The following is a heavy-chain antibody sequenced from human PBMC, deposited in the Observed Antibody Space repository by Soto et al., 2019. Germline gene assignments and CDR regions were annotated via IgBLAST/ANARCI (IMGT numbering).Heavy chain of an antibody. J-gene: IGHJ6*04. CDR3: GRGKNQDRWLDYTNYGKDG. Sequence: PSETLSLTCAVSGGSISSSNWWSWVRQPPVKGLEWIGEIYHSGSTNYNPSLKSRVTISVDKSKNQFSLKLSSVTAADTAVYYCGRGKNQDRWLDYTNYGKDGWGEGTTVNVSS. V-gene: IGHV4-4*02. CDR1: GGSISSSNW. D-gene: IGHD6-19*01. CDR2: IYHSGST.